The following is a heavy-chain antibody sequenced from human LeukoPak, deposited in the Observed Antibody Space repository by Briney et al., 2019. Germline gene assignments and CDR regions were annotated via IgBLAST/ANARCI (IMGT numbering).Heavy chain of an antibody. CDR1: GYTFSSYY. CDR3: ARDGSLYFDY. CDR2: INPSGGST. V-gene: IGHV1-46*01. J-gene: IGHJ4*02. Sequence: ASVKVSCKASGYTFSSYYMHWVRQAPGQGLEWMGIINPSGGSTTYAQKFQGRVTMTRDTSTSTVYMELSSLRSEDTGVYYCARDGSLYFDYWGQGTLVTVSS. D-gene: IGHD1-1*01.